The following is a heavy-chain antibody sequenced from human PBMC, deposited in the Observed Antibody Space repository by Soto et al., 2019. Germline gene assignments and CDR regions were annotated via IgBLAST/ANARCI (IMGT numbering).Heavy chain of an antibody. CDR2: IYHSGSA. J-gene: IGHJ4*02. D-gene: IGHD5-12*01. CDR3: AREKGYISGPKNFDY. V-gene: IGHV4-30-2*01. Sequence: SETLSLTCAVSGGSISSGGYTWNWIRQPPGKGLEWIGYIYHSGSAYYNASLKSRVTISVDRSKNQFSLKLSSVTAADTAVYYCAREKGYISGPKNFDYWGQGTLVTVSS. CDR1: GGSISSGGYT.